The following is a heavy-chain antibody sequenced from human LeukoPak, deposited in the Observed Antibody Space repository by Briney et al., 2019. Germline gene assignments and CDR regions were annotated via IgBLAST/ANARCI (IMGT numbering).Heavy chain of an antibody. J-gene: IGHJ4*02. D-gene: IGHD4-23*01. CDR3: ARRAGGYSHPYDY. V-gene: IGHV3-53*01. Sequence: GGSLRLSCAVSGFTVSGNYMSWVRQAPGKGLEWVSLIYSGGTTYYADSVKGRFTISRDNSRSTLYLQMNSLRAEDTAVYYCARRAGGYSHPYDYWGQGILVTVSS. CDR1: GFTVSGNY. CDR2: IYSGGTT.